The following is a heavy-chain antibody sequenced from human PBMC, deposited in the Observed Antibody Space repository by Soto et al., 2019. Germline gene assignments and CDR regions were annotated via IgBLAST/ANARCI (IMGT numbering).Heavy chain of an antibody. V-gene: IGHV4-31*03. Sequence: QVQLQESGPGLVKPSQTLSLTCTVSGFSISSGGYYWSWIRQYPGKGLEWIGNIYYSGTTYYNPSLKSRLNISVDTSDNQFSLRLSSLTAADTAVYFCARAKTTVTSFDPWGQGTLVTVSS. CDR2: IYYSGTT. CDR3: ARAKTTVTSFDP. D-gene: IGHD4-4*01. CDR1: GFSISSGGYY. J-gene: IGHJ5*02.